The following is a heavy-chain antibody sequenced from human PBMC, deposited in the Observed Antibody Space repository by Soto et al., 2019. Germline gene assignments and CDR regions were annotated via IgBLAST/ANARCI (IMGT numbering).Heavy chain of an antibody. J-gene: IGHJ6*02. V-gene: IGHV3-21*01. Sequence: GGSLRLSCAASGFTFSSYSMNWVRQAPGKGLEWVSSISSSSSYIYYADSVKGRFTISRDNAKNSLYLQMNSLRAEDTAVYYCARENGSGSPPSWSYYGTDVWGQGTTVTVSS. CDR3: ARENGSGSPPSWSYYGTDV. CDR2: ISSSSSYI. D-gene: IGHD3-10*01. CDR1: GFTFSSYS.